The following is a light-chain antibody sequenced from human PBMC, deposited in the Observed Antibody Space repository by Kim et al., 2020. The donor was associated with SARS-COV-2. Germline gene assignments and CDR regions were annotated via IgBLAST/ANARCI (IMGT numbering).Light chain of an antibody. V-gene: IGKV3-20*01. CDR1: QSVSSSY. Sequence: SPGERATLACRASQSVSSSYLAWSQQKPGQPPRLLIYGVSSRATGIPDRFSGSGSGTDFTLTISRLEPEDFAVYYCQQYDSSPTFGQGTKVDIK. J-gene: IGKJ1*01. CDR3: QQYDSSPT. CDR2: GVS.